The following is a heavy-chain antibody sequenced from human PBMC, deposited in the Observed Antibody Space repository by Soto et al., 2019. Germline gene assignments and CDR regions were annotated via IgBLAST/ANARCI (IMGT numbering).Heavy chain of an antibody. CDR2: VYSDGAT. D-gene: IGHD1-26*01. Sequence: EVQLVESGGGLVQPGGFLRLSCTVSGFSVSSNYMNWVRQAPGKGLAWVSVVYSDGATDYADSVKGRFTISTDNLKNTVYLQMNDLRAEDTALYYCARPLGARHAYDIWGQGTMVTVSS. J-gene: IGHJ3*02. V-gene: IGHV3-66*01. CDR1: GFSVSSNY. CDR3: ARPLGARHAYDI.